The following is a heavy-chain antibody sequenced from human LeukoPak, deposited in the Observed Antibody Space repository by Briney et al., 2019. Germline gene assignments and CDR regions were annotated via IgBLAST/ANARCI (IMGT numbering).Heavy chain of an antibody. V-gene: IGHV1-2*06. D-gene: IGHD3-22*01. CDR2: INPNSGGT. CDR1: GYTFTGYY. J-gene: IGHJ4*02. Sequence: ASVKVSCKASGYTFTGYYMHWVRQAPGQGLEWMGRINPNSGGTNYAQKFQGRVTMTRDTSISTAYMELSRLRSDDTAVYYCAREAADGMIVVVITNSDYWGQGTLVTVSS. CDR3: AREAADGMIVVVITNSDY.